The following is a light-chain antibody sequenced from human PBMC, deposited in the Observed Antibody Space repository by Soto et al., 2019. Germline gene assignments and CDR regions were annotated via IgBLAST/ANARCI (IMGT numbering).Light chain of an antibody. CDR1: SNDVGGYDY. Sequence: QSALTQAASVSGSLGQRITMFCTGTSNDVGGYDYVSWYQQHPGKAPKLIIYEVSNRPSGISNRFSGSKSATTASLTISLLQADDAAEYYCSSFSGSTAGVFGGGTKLTVL. CDR3: SSFSGSTAGV. CDR2: EVS. J-gene: IGLJ3*02. V-gene: IGLV2-14*01.